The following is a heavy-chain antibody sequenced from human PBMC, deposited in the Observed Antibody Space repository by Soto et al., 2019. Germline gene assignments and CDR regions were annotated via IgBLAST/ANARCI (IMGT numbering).Heavy chain of an antibody. Sequence: QVQLVESGGGVVQPGRSLRLSCAASGFTFSSYGMHWVRQAPGKGLEWVAVISYDGSNKYYADSVKGRFTISRDNSKNTLYLQMNSLRAEDTAVYYCAKERVVADTSYYGMDVWGQGTTVTVSS. CDR3: AKERVVADTSYYGMDV. J-gene: IGHJ6*02. D-gene: IGHD2-15*01. CDR1: GFTFSSYG. V-gene: IGHV3-30*18. CDR2: ISYDGSNK.